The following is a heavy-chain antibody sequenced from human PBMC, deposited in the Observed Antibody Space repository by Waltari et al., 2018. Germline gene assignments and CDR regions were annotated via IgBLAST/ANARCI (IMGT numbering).Heavy chain of an antibody. CDR3: ARDSYHYYDSSGYNL. V-gene: IGHV4-59*01. CDR1: GGSISSYY. D-gene: IGHD3-22*01. J-gene: IGHJ5*02. CDR2: IYYSGST. Sequence: QVQLQESGPGLVKPSETLSLTCTVSGGSISSYYWSWIRQPPGKGLEWIGYIYYSGSTNYNPSLKSRVTISVDTSKNQFSLKLSSVTAADTAVYYCARDSYHYYDSSGYNLWGQGTLVTVSS.